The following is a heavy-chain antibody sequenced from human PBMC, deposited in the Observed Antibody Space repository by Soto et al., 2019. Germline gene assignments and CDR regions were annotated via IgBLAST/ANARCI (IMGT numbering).Heavy chain of an antibody. D-gene: IGHD1-7*01. CDR2: IYYSGST. V-gene: IGHV4-39*01. Sequence: SETLSLTCTVSGGSISSSSYYWGWIRQPPGKGLEWIGSIYYSGSTYYNPSLKSRVTISVDTSKNQFSLKLSSVTAADTAVYYCATLPGDGTTWMDWLDPCGQGTMVTVSS. CDR1: GGSISSSSYY. CDR3: ATLPGDGTTWMDWLDP. J-gene: IGHJ5*02.